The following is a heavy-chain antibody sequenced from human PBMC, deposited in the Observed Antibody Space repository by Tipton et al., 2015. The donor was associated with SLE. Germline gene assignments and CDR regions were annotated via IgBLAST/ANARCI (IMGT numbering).Heavy chain of an antibody. CDR3: ARGPSSGTYYGVYYYYMDV. D-gene: IGHD1-26*01. V-gene: IGHV3-66*01. CDR2: ISRDGIT. J-gene: IGHJ6*03. CDR1: GGSVSDIY. Sequence: SLRLSCAVYGGSVSDIYMTWVRRAPGKGLEWVSVISRDGITYYGQSVKGRFFTSRDNSKNTLYLQMNSLRAEDTAVYYCARGPSSGTYYGVYYYYMDVWGKGTTVTVSS.